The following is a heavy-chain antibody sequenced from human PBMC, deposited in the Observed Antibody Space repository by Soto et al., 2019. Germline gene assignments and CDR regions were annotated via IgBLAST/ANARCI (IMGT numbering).Heavy chain of an antibody. D-gene: IGHD2-2*01. J-gene: IGHJ5*02. CDR3: ARLKYPP. CDR1: GGSFSGYY. Sequence: SETLSLTCAVYGGSFSGYYWSWIRQPPGKGLEWIGEINHSGSTNYNPSLKSRVTISVDTSKNQFSLKLSSVTAADTAVYYCARLKYPPGGQGTLVTVSS. CDR2: INHSGST. V-gene: IGHV4-34*01.